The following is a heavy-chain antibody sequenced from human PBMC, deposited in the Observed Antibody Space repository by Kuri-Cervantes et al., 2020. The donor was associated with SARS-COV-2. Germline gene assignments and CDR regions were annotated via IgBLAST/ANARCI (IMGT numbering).Heavy chain of an antibody. CDR1: GYTFAGYY. J-gene: IGHJ4*02. CDR2: INPNSGGT. D-gene: IGHD1-1*01. Sequence: SVKVSCKASGYTFAGYYMHWVRQAPGQGLEWMGWINPNSGGTNYAQKFQGRVTMTRDTSITTAYLEMKSLTSDDTAVYYCARLRQLEEGYWGQGTLVTVSS. V-gene: IGHV1-2*02. CDR3: ARLRQLEEGY.